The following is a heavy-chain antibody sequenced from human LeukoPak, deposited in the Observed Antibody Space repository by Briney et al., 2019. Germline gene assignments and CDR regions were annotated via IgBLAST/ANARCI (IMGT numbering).Heavy chain of an antibody. Sequence: SETLSLTCTVSGYSISSGSCWGWIRQPPGEGLDWIGSIYHSGSTFYNPSLKSRVTISVDTSKNQFSLKLSSVTAADTAVYYCARDPSNYIDYWGQGTLVTVSS. CDR2: IYHSGST. J-gene: IGHJ4*02. V-gene: IGHV4-38-2*02. D-gene: IGHD4-11*01. CDR1: GYSISSGSC. CDR3: ARDPSNYIDY.